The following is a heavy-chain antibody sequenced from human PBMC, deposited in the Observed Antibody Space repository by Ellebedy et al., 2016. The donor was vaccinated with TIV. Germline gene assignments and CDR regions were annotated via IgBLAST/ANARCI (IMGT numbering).Heavy chain of an antibody. J-gene: IGHJ4*02. Sequence: GESLKISCAASGFTFSGYYMSWFRQAPGKGPEWVSYISYSGDLMYYADSVKGRFTISRDNAKNSLYLQMNSLRAEDTAVYYCVRGQSSGVGAPYWGQGTRVTVSS. CDR2: ISYSGDLM. D-gene: IGHD1-26*01. CDR3: VRGQSSGVGAPY. V-gene: IGHV3-11*04. CDR1: GFTFSGYY.